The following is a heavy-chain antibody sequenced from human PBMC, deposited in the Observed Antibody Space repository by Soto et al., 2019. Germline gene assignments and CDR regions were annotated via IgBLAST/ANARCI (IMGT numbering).Heavy chain of an antibody. CDR2: IIPILGIA. V-gene: IGHV1-69*04. D-gene: IGHD3-10*01. CDR3: ARDTYYYGSGSYYNNEYYYYYYMDV. J-gene: IGHJ6*03. Sequence: ASVKVSCKASGGTFSSYTISWVRQAPGQGLEWMGRIIPILGIANYAQKFQGRVTITADKSTSTAYMELSSLRSEDTAVYYCARDTYYYGSGSYYNNEYYYYYYMDVWGKGTTVTVSS. CDR1: GGTFSSYT.